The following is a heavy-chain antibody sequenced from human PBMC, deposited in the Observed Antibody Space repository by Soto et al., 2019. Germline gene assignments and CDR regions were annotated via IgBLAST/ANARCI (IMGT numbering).Heavy chain of an antibody. D-gene: IGHD1-1*01. V-gene: IGHV4-39*01. Sequence: SETLSLTCTVSGGSISSSSYYWGWIRQPPGKGLEWIGSIYYSGSTYYNPSLKSRVTISVDTSKNQFSLKLSSVTAADTAVYYCARLEERPNRVLYFDYWGQGTLVTVSS. CDR2: IYYSGST. CDR1: GGSISSSSYY. J-gene: IGHJ4*02. CDR3: ARLEERPNRVLYFDY.